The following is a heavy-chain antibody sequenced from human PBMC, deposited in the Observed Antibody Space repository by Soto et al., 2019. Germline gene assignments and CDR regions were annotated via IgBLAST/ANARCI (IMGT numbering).Heavy chain of an antibody. CDR1: GFTFTNAW. CDR2: IKSKTDGGTT. Sequence: PGGSLRLSCAASGFTFTNAWMSWVRQAPGKGLEWVGRIKSKTDGGTTDYAAPVKGRFTISRDDSKNTLYLQMNSLKTEETAVYYCSTVRRTSRPFFWYYYYGMDVWGQGTTVTVSS. V-gene: IGHV3-15*01. J-gene: IGHJ6*02. D-gene: IGHD3-3*01. CDR3: STVRRTSRPFFWYYYYGMDV.